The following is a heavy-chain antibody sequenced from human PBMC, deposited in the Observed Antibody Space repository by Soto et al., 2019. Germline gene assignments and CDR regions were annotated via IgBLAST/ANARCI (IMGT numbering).Heavy chain of an antibody. Sequence: PGESLKISCKGSGYSFTSYWIGWVRQMPGKGLEWMGIIYPGDSDTRYSPSFQGQVTISADKSISTAYLQWSSLKASDTAMYYCARTNINYETYFNWFDPWGQGTLVTVSS. D-gene: IGHD4-4*01. V-gene: IGHV5-51*01. CDR2: IYPGDSDT. J-gene: IGHJ5*02. CDR3: ARTNINYETYFNWFDP. CDR1: GYSFTSYW.